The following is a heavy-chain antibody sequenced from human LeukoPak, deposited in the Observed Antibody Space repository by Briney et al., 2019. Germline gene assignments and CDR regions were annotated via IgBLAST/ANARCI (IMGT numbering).Heavy chain of an antibody. CDR2: IYYTGT. J-gene: IGHJ4*02. CDR1: GGSVTDYY. V-gene: IGHV4-59*02. Sequence: KPSETLSLTCTVSGGSVTDYYWSWIRQSPGEGLEWIGYIYYTGTSYNPSLKSRVALSVDTSKNQFSLQLTSVTAADSAIYFCARVGPGDAYKGERTILDYWGQGIAVTVSS. CDR3: ARVGPGDAYKGERTILDY. D-gene: IGHD5-24*01.